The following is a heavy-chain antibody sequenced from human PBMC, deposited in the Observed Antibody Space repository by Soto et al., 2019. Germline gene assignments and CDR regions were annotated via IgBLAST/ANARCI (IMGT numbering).Heavy chain of an antibody. J-gene: IGHJ4*02. V-gene: IGHV3-23*01. D-gene: IGHD2-15*01. Sequence: GGSLRLSCAASGFTFSSYAMSWVRQAPGKGLEWVSAISGSGGSTYYADSAKGRFTISRDNSKNTLYLQMNSLRAEDTAVYYCAKDRAVVTGTSDYWGQGTLVTVSS. CDR3: AKDRAVVTGTSDY. CDR1: GFTFSSYA. CDR2: ISGSGGST.